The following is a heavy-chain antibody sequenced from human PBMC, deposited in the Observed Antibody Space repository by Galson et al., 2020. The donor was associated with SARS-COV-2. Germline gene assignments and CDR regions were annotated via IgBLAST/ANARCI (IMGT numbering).Heavy chain of an antibody. CDR1: GFTFSSYG. D-gene: IGHD1-26*01. CDR2: IWYDGSNK. CDR3: AREGVVGATTGLDY. J-gene: IGHJ4*02. V-gene: IGHV3-33*01. Sequence: GESLKISCAASGFTFSSYGMHWVRQASGKGLEWVAVIWYDGSNKYYADSVKGRFTISRDNSKNTLYLQMNSLRAEDTAVYYCAREGVVGATTGLDYWGQGTLVTVSS.